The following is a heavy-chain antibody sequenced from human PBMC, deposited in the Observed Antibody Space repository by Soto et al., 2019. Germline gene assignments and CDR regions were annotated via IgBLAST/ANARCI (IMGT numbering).Heavy chain of an antibody. Sequence: EVQLLESGGGLVQPGGSLRLSCAASGFTFSSYAMNWVRQAPGKGLEWVSAISVSVSSTYYADSVKGRFTISRDNSKNTLYQKMKSLRAEDPAIYYCAKVLRNCSGDSCPPPVYWGQGTLVTVSS. CDR1: GFTFSSYA. CDR2: ISVSVSST. CDR3: AKVLRNCSGDSCPPPVY. J-gene: IGHJ4*02. V-gene: IGHV3-23*01. D-gene: IGHD2-15*01.